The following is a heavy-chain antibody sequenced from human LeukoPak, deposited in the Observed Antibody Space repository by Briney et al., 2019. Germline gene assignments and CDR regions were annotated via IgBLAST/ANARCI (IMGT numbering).Heavy chain of an antibody. CDR3: ASSPNYYDSSGYLGAFDI. CDR2: INPNSGGT. J-gene: IGHJ3*02. D-gene: IGHD3-22*01. CDR1: GYTFTGYY. Sequence: GASVKVSCKASGYTFTGYYMHWVRQAPGQGLEWMGWINPNSGGTNYAQKFQGRVTMTRDTSISTAYMELSRLRSDDTAVYYCASSPNYYDSSGYLGAFDIWGQGTMVTVSS. V-gene: IGHV1-2*02.